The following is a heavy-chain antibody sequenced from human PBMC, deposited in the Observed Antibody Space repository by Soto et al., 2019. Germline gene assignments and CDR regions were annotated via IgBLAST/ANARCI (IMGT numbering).Heavy chain of an antibody. CDR2: IIPMFATP. V-gene: IGHV1-69*05. J-gene: IGHJ6*02. CDR1: GGTFSTYA. CDR3: ARGEYDVVGMAGTSRVYQHAYHGMDV. Sequence: QDHLVQSGAAVKKPASSVKISCRSTGGTFSTYAFSWVRQAPGQGLEWMGGIIPMFATPIYAQKYQGRVTLTTDDSTSTDYMEVTSLRSNDTAVYFCARGEYDVVGMAGTSRVYQHAYHGMDVWGQGTSVTVSS. D-gene: IGHD6-13*01.